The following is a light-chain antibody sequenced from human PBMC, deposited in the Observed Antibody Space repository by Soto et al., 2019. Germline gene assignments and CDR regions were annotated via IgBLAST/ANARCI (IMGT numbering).Light chain of an antibody. Sequence: QLVLTQSPSASASLGASVKLTCTLSSGHSSYAIAWHQQQPEKGPRCLMNLNSDGSHTKGDGIPDRFSGSSSGAERYLTISSLQSEDEADYYCQTWGTDIVVFGGGTKLTVL. CDR1: SGHSSYA. J-gene: IGLJ2*01. V-gene: IGLV4-69*01. CDR2: LNSDGSH. CDR3: QTWGTDIVV.